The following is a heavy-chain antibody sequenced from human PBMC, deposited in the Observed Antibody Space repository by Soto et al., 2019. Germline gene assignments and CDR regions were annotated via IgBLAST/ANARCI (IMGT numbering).Heavy chain of an antibody. CDR2: IYYSGST. CDR3: NRLDYYYYYMDV. CDR1: GGSISSSSYY. J-gene: IGHJ6*03. V-gene: IGHV4-39*01. Sequence: PSETLSLTCTVSGGSISSSSYYWGWIRQPPGKGLEWIGSIYYSGSTYYNPSLKSRVTISVDTSKNQFSLKLSSVTAADTAVYYCNRLDYYYYYMDVWGKGTTVTVSS.